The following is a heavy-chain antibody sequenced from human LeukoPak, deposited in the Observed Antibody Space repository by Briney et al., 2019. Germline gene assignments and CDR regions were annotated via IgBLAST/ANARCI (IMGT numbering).Heavy chain of an antibody. J-gene: IGHJ4*02. CDR2: INRRSGGT. V-gene: IGHV1-2*02. Sequence: GSVTLSCKASGYTFTDYSIHWVRQAPGQGLEWMGLINRRSGGTNYAKSFQGRVSMTRDTSITTAYMELRTVTSDDTAVYYCARDSSRRPQIYDIATSFSTDFWGQGTLVTVSS. CDR1: GYTFTDYS. D-gene: IGHD3-9*01. CDR3: ARDSSRRPQIYDIATSFSTDF.